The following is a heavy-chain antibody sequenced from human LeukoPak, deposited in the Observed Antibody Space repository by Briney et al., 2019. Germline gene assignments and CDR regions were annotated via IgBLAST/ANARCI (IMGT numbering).Heavy chain of an antibody. V-gene: IGHV1-8*01. J-gene: IGHJ6*02. CDR1: GYTFTSYD. CDR3: ARIPTTVVTPYYYYGMDV. Sequence: ASVKVSCKASGYTFTSYDINWVRQATGQGLEWMGWMNPNSGNTGYAQKFQGRVAMTRNTSISTAYMELSSLRSEDTAVYYCARIPTTVVTPYYYYGMDVWGQGTTVTVSS. D-gene: IGHD4-17*01. CDR2: MNPNSGNT.